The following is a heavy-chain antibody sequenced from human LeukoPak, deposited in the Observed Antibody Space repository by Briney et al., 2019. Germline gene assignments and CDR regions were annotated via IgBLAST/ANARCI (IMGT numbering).Heavy chain of an antibody. V-gene: IGHV4-34*01. D-gene: IGHD4-23*01. Sequence: PSETLSLTCAVYGGSFSGYYWSWIRQPPGKGLEWIGEINHSGSTNYNPSLKGRVTISVDTSKNQFSLKLSSVTAADTAVYYCARGNGGNYYYYYMDVWGKGTTVTVSS. J-gene: IGHJ6*03. CDR1: GGSFSGYY. CDR3: ARGNGGNYYYYYMDV. CDR2: INHSGST.